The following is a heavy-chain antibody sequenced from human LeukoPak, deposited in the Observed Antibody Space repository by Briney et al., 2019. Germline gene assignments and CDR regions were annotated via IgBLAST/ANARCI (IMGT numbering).Heavy chain of an antibody. CDR2: ISSSSNNI. CDR3: VYGGGYFQH. J-gene: IGHJ1*01. D-gene: IGHD4-23*01. Sequence: GGSLRLSCAASGFTFSSYSMDWVRQAPGKGLEWVSSISSSSNNIYYADSVKGRFTISRDNSKNSLYLLMNSLRAEDTAVYYCVYGGGYFQHWGQGTLVTVSS. CDR1: GFTFSSYS. V-gene: IGHV3-21*01.